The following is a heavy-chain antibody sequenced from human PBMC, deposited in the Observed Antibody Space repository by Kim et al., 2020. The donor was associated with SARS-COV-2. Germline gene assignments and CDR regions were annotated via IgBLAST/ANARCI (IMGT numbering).Heavy chain of an antibody. D-gene: IGHD4-17*01. V-gene: IGHV3-48*03. CDR1: GFTFSSYE. CDR2: SSSSGSTM. Sequence: GGSLRLSCAASGFTFSSYEMNWVRQAPGKGLEWVSFSSSSGSTMYYADSVKGRFTISRDNAKNSLYLQMHSLRAEDTAVYYCARDRNGDSLLDYYYGMDVWGQGTTVTVS. J-gene: IGHJ6*02. CDR3: ARDRNGDSLLDYYYGMDV.